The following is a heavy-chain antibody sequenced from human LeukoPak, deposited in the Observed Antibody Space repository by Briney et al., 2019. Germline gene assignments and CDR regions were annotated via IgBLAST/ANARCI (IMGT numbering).Heavy chain of an antibody. J-gene: IGHJ6*02. CDR3: AKDLYGDYGLDYYYGMDV. CDR2: ISYDGSNK. Sequence: PGGSLRLSCAASGFTFSSYSMNWVRQAPGKGLEWVAVISYDGSNKYYADSVKGRFTISRDNSKNTLYLQMNSLRAEDTAVYYCAKDLYGDYGLDYYYGMDVWGQGTTVTVSS. D-gene: IGHD4-17*01. CDR1: GFTFSSYS. V-gene: IGHV3-30*18.